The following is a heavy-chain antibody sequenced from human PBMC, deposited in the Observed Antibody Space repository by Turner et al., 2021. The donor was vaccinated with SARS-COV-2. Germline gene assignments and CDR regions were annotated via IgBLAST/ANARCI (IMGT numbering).Heavy chain of an antibody. J-gene: IGHJ6*02. CDR1: GGSISSKS. CDR3: ARHQGSGSGYDHGMNV. CDR2: FYKIGSI. V-gene: IGHV4-59*08. D-gene: IGHD2-15*01. Sequence: QLQLQESGPGLVKPSETLSLPCPVSGGSISSKSWSWIRQSPGRGLEWIGYFYKIGSIDYNPSLRSRVTISVDTSKNQLSLNLISVTAADTAVYYCARHQGSGSGYDHGMNVWGQGTAVIVSS.